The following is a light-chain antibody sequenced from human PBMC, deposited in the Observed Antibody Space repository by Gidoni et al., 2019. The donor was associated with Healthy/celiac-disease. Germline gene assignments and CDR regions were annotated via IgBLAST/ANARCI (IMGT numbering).Light chain of an antibody. CDR3: SSYAGSNNLV. CDR2: EVS. CDR1: SSDVGGYNY. Sequence: QSALTQPHSASGSPGQSVTISCTGTSSDVGGYNYVSWYQHHPGKAPKLMIYEVSKRPSGVPDRFSGSKSGTTASLTVSGLQAEDEADYYCSSYAGSNNLVFGGGTKLTVL. V-gene: IGLV2-8*01. J-gene: IGLJ3*02.